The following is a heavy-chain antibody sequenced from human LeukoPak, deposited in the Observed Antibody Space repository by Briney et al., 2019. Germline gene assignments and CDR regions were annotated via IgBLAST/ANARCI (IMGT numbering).Heavy chain of an antibody. D-gene: IGHD3-22*01. V-gene: IGHV3-23*01. J-gene: IGHJ3*02. Sequence: GGSLRLSCAASGFRFSDFTMTWVRQAPGKGPEWVSAIGGRGGSTYYADSMGGRFTISRDNSKNTLYLQMNGLRAEDTAVYYCAKDPNTMIVDDAFDIWGQGTMVTVSS. CDR3: AKDPNTMIVDDAFDI. CDR1: GFRFSDFT. CDR2: IGGRGGST.